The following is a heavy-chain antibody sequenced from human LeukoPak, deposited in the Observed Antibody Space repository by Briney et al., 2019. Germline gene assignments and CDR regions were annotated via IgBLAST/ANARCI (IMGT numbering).Heavy chain of an antibody. CDR2: IRYDGSNK. CDR3: AKGPYIVATIDYYYYMDV. Sequence: GGSLRLSCAASGFTFSSYGMHWVRQAPGKGLEWVAFIRYDGSNKYYADSVKGRFTISRDNSKNTLYLQMNSLRAEDTAVYYCAKGPYIVATIDYYYYMDVWGKGTTVTISS. J-gene: IGHJ6*03. D-gene: IGHD5-12*01. CDR1: GFTFSSYG. V-gene: IGHV3-30*02.